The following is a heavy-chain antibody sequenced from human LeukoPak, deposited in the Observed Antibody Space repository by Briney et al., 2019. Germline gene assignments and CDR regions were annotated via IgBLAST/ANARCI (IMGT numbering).Heavy chain of an antibody. CDR3: ASTWSYDSSGYYYGGPYYFDY. Sequence: SETLSLTCTVSGGSISSSSYYWDWIRQPPGKGLEWIGSIYHSGSTYYNPSLKSRVTISVDTSKNQFSLKLSSVTAADTAVYYCASTWSYDSSGYYYGGPYYFDYWGQGTLVTVSS. CDR2: IYHSGST. J-gene: IGHJ4*02. V-gene: IGHV4-39*07. D-gene: IGHD3-22*01. CDR1: GGSISSSSYY.